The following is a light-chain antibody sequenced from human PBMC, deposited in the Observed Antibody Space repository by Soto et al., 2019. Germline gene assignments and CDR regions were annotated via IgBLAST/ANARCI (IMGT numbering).Light chain of an antibody. CDR2: GAS. J-gene: IGKJ1*01. Sequence: IVLTQSPATLSLSPGERATLSCRASQSVSSYLAWYQQKPGQAPRLLIYGASNRATGIPDRFSGSGSGTDFTLTISRLEPEDFAVYYCQQYGSSGTFGQGTKADIK. CDR3: QQYGSSGT. V-gene: IGKV3-20*01. CDR1: QSVSSY.